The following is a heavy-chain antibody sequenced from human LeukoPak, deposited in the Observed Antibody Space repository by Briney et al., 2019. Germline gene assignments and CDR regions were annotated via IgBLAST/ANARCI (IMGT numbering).Heavy chain of an antibody. V-gene: IGHV1-18*01. CDR2: ISAYNGNT. Sequence: ASVKVSCKASGYTFTSYGISWVRQAPGQGPEWMGWISAYNGNTNYAQKLQGRVTMTTDTSTSTAYMELRSLRSDDTAVYYCARDHDTIFGDGPENNWFDPWGQGTLVTVSS. D-gene: IGHD3-3*01. CDR1: GYTFTSYG. J-gene: IGHJ5*02. CDR3: ARDHDTIFGDGPENNWFDP.